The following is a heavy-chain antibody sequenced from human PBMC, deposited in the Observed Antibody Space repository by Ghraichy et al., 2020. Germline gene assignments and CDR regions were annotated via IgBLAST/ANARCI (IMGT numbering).Heavy chain of an antibody. D-gene: IGHD3-10*01. CDR1: GFTFSSYW. J-gene: IGHJ4*02. CDR2: IKQDGSEK. V-gene: IGHV3-7*03. CDR3: ARDAYYYGSGSYPTISFDY. Sequence: GESLNISCAASGFTFSSYWMSWVRQAPGKGLEWVANIKQDGSEKYYVDSVKGRFTISRDNAKNSLYLQMNSLRAEDTAVYYCARDAYYYGSGSYPTISFDYWGQGTLVTVSS.